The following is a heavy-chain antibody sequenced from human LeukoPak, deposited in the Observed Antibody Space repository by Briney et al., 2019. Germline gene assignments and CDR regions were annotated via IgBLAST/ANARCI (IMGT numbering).Heavy chain of an antibody. CDR1: GFTFSSYA. V-gene: IGHV3-23*01. D-gene: IGHD2-2*01. CDR2: ISGSGGST. CDR3: ARLARGHCSSTSCYFPFDY. J-gene: IGHJ4*02. Sequence: GGSLRLSCAASGFTFSSYAMSWVRQAPGKGLEWVSAISGSGGSTYYADSVKGRFTISRDNAKNSLYLQMNSLRAEDTAVYYCARLARGHCSSTSCYFPFDYWGQGTLVTVSS.